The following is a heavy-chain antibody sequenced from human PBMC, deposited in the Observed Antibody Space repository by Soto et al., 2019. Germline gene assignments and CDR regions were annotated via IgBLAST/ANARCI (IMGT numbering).Heavy chain of an antibody. CDR2: IRSKANSYAT. CDR1: GFTFSGSA. D-gene: IGHD5-12*01. CDR3: TRRGSGYDQGFFDY. J-gene: IGHJ4*02. Sequence: GGSLRLSCAASGFTFSGSAMHWVRQASGKGLEWVGRIRSKANSYATAYAASVKGRFTISRDDSKNTAYLQMNSLKTEDTAVYYCTRRGSGYDQGFFDYWGQGTLVTVSS. V-gene: IGHV3-73*01.